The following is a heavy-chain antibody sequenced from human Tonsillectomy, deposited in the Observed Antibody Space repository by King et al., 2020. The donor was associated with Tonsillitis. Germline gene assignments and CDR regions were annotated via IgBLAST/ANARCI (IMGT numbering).Heavy chain of an antibody. J-gene: IGHJ3*02. CDR1: GYTFTSYG. Sequence: QLVQSGAEVKKPGASVKVSCKASGYTFTSYGISWVRQAPGQGLEWMGLISAYNGNTNYAQKLQGRVTMTTDTSTSTAYMDLRSLRSDDTAVYYCRIVVVINGLGAFDIWGQGTMVTVSS. CDR2: ISAYNGNT. CDR3: RIVVVINGLGAFDI. D-gene: IGHD3-22*01. V-gene: IGHV1-18*01.